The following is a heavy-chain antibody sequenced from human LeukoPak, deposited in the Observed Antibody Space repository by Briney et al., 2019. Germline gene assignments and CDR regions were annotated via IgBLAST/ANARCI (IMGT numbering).Heavy chain of an antibody. J-gene: IGHJ3*02. CDR1: GCTFTSYD. V-gene: IGHV1-8*01. CDR2: MNPNSGNT. CDR3: AREWNRPNWAYGDYTDNAFDI. D-gene: IGHD4-17*01. Sequence: ASVKVSCKASGCTFTSYDINWVRQATGQGLEWMGWMNPNSGNTGYAQKFQGRVTMTRNTSISTAYMELSSLRSEDTAVYYCAREWNRPNWAYGDYTDNAFDIWGQGTMVTVSS.